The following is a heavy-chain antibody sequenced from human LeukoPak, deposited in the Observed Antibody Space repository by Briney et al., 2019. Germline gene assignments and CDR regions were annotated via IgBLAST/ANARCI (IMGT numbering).Heavy chain of an antibody. J-gene: IGHJ2*01. CDR1: GTSISSYY. D-gene: IGHD6-13*01. Sequence: SETLSLTCTVSGTSISSYYWSWIRQPPGKGLEWIGYIYYSGSTNYNPSLKSRVTISVDTSENQFSLNLSSVTAADTAMYYCARHLTAAAGPSWYFHLWGRGTLVTVSS. CDR3: ARHLTAAAGPSWYFHL. V-gene: IGHV4-59*08. CDR2: IYYSGST.